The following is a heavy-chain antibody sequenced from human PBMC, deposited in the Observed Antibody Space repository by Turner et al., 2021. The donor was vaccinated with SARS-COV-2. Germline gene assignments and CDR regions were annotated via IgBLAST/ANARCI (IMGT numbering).Heavy chain of an antibody. CDR2: ISTGGSTV. J-gene: IGHJ6*02. Sequence: EVQLVESGGGLVQPGGSLRLSCAASGFTFSSYAMNWVRQAPGKGLELVSYISTGGSTVYYADSVKGRFTISRDNAKNSLYLQMNSLRAEDTAVYYCARHYGVKSYYYYGMDVWGQGTTVTVSS. CDR1: GFTFSSYA. V-gene: IGHV3-48*03. CDR3: ARHYGVKSYYYYGMDV. D-gene: IGHD4-17*01.